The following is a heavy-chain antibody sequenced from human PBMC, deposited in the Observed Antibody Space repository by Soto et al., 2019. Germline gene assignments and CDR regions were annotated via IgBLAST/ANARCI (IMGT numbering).Heavy chain of an antibody. CDR2: ISSNGGST. D-gene: IGHD3-22*01. J-gene: IGHJ3*02. Sequence: PVGSLRLSCAASGFTFSSYAMHWVRQAPGKGLEYVSAISSNGGSTYYANSVKGRFTISRDNSKNTLYLQMGSLRAEDMAVYYSARHSSGYSYAFDIWGQGKMVTVS. V-gene: IGHV3-64*01. CDR3: ARHSSGYSYAFDI. CDR1: GFTFSSYA.